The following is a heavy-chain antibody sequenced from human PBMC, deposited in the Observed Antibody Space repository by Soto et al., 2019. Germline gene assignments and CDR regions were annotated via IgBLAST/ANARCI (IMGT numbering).Heavy chain of an antibody. Sequence: SETLSLTCTVSGGSISSYYWSWIRQPPGKGLEWIGYIYYSGSTNYNPSLKSRVTISVDTSKNQFSLKLSSVTAADTAVYYCARALNNGYDNAPFDYWGQGTLVTVSS. CDR1: GGSISSYY. J-gene: IGHJ4*02. V-gene: IGHV4-59*01. CDR2: IYYSGST. D-gene: IGHD5-12*01. CDR3: ARALNNGYDNAPFDY.